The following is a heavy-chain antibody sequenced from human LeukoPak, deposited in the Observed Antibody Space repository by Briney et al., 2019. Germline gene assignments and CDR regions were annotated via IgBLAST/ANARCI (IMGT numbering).Heavy chain of an antibody. CDR3: ARSLPMVRGFDY. V-gene: IGHV3-7*01. CDR2: IKQDGSEK. D-gene: IGHD3-10*01. Sequence: GGSLRLSCAASGFTFSNYWMSWVRQAPGKGLEWVANIKQDGSEKYYVDSVKGRFTISRDNAKNSLYLQMNSLRAEDTAVYYCARSLPMVRGFDYWGQGTLVTVSS. J-gene: IGHJ4*02. CDR1: GFTFSNYW.